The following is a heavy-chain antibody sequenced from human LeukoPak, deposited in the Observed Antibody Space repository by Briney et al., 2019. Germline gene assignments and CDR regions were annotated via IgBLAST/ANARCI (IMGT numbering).Heavy chain of an antibody. CDR3: ARDRFVVVPAAADAFDI. V-gene: IGHV1-18*01. J-gene: IGHJ3*02. CDR1: GYTFTSYD. Sequence: ASVKVSCKASGYTFTSYDINWVRQAPGQGLEWMGWISAYNGNTNYAQKLQGRVTMTTDTSTSTAYMELRSLRSDDTAVYYCARDRFVVVPAAADAFDIWGQGTMVTVSS. CDR2: ISAYNGNT. D-gene: IGHD2-2*01.